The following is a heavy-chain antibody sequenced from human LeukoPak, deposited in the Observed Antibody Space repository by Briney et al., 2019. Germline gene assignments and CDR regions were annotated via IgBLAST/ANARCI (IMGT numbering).Heavy chain of an antibody. CDR3: ARLRFDFWSGYTHPYFDY. V-gene: IGHV4-39*01. CDR1: GGSISSSSYS. D-gene: IGHD3-3*01. J-gene: IGHJ4*02. CDR2: IYYSGTT. Sequence: SETLSLTCTVSGGSISSSSYSWGWIRQPPGKGLEWIGSIYYSGTTYYNPSLKSRVTISVDTSKIQFSLKLSSVAATDTAVYFCARLRFDFWSGYTHPYFDYWSQGTLVTVSS.